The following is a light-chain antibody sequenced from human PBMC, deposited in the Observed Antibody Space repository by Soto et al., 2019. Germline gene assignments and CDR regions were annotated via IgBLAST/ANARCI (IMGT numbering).Light chain of an antibody. CDR2: LNSDGSH. CDR1: SGHSSYA. V-gene: IGLV4-69*01. Sequence: QLVLTQSPSASASLGASVKLTCTLSSGHSSYAIAWHQQQPAKGPRYLMKLNSDGSHSKGDGIPDRFSGSSSGAERYLTIASLQSEEEADYYCQTWGTGIRVFGGGTKLTVL. CDR3: QTWGTGIRV. J-gene: IGLJ2*01.